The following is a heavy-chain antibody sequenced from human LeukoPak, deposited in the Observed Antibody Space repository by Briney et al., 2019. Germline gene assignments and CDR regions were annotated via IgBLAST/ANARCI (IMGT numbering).Heavy chain of an antibody. D-gene: IGHD4/OR15-4a*01. CDR3: SHRGDVDYDGIFDY. Sequence: SGPTLMQPSQTLTLTCNFSGFSRRTQGVGVGWIRQAPVKALEWLALIYWDDDKRYSPSLNSSLTITSDTSINQVVLTMTNKDPADTATYYCSHRGDVDYDGIFDYRGQGAPVTVSS. CDR1: GFSRRTQGVG. V-gene: IGHV2-5*02. CDR2: IYWDDDK. J-gene: IGHJ4*02.